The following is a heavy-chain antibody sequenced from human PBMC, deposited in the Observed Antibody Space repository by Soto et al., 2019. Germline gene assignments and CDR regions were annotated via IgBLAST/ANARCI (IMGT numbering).Heavy chain of an antibody. J-gene: IGHJ4*02. D-gene: IGHD1-1*01. CDR1: GFTVSNNY. Sequence: EVQLVESGGGLVQPGGSLRLSCAASGFTVSNNYMRWVRQAPGKGLEWVSLIYSGGATYYADSAKGRFTISRDKSKNTLYLQMNSLRAEDTAVYYCARDGTYNWVGGQGILVTVSS. V-gene: IGHV3-66*01. CDR3: ARDGTYNWV. CDR2: IYSGGAT.